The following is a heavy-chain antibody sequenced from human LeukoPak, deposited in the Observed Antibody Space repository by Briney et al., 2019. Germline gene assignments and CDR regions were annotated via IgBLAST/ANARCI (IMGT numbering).Heavy chain of an antibody. CDR1: GGSFSGYY. D-gene: IGHD3-10*01. CDR3: ARGAQGSGHWFDP. CDR2: IYTSGST. J-gene: IGHJ5*02. Sequence: SETLSLTCAVYGGSFSGYYWSWIRQPAGKGLEWIGRIYTSGSTNYNPSLKSRVTISVDTSKNQFSLKLSSVTAADTAVYYCARGAQGSGHWFDPWGQGTLVTVSS. V-gene: IGHV4-59*10.